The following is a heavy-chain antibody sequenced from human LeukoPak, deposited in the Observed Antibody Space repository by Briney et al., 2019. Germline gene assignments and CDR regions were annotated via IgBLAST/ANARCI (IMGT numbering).Heavy chain of an antibody. CDR3: ARERWSSYYDFWSGPNWFDP. D-gene: IGHD3-3*01. J-gene: IGHJ5*02. Sequence: SETLSLTCTVSGGSISSGDYYWSWIRQPPGKGLEWIGYIYYSGSTNYNPSLKSRVTMSVDTSKNQFSLKLSSVTAADTAVYYCARERWSSYYDFWSGPNWFDPWGQGTLVTVSS. CDR2: IYYSGST. V-gene: IGHV4-30-4*01. CDR1: GGSISSGDYY.